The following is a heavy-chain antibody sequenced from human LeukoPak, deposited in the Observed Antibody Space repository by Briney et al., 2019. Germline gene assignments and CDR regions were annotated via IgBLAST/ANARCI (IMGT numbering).Heavy chain of an antibody. CDR2: ISGSGGST. D-gene: IGHD4-17*01. CDR1: GFTFSSYA. J-gene: IGHJ4*02. V-gene: IGHV3-23*01. CDR3: AKSPGPYGDYVAFDY. Sequence: PGASLRLSCAASGFTFSSYAMSWVRQAPGKGLEWVSAISGSGGSTYYADSVKGRFPISRDNSKNTLYLQMNSLRAEDTAVYYCAKSPGPYGDYVAFDYWGQGTLVTVSS.